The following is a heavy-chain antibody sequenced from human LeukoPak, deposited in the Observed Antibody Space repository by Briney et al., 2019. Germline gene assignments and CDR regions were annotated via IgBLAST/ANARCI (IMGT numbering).Heavy chain of an antibody. J-gene: IGHJ4*02. CDR3: ARVIVVLPPTMPGAFDY. Sequence: PSETLSLTCSVSGGSVSNYYWSWIRQPPGKGLEWIWYIYYSGSTNYNPSLKSRVTISVDTSKNQFSLKLSSVTAADTAVYYCARVIVVLPPTMPGAFDYWGQGTLVTVSS. CDR2: IYYSGST. CDR1: GGSVSNYY. D-gene: IGHD2-2*01. V-gene: IGHV4-59*02.